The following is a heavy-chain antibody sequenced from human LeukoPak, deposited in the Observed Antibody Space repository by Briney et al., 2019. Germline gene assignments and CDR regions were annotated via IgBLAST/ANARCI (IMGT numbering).Heavy chain of an antibody. V-gene: IGHV3-30*18. D-gene: IGHD6-19*01. CDR2: ISYDGSNK. CDR3: AKDPSSGWYANFDY. J-gene: IGHJ4*02. Sequence: PGGSLRLSCAASGFTFSSYGMHWVRQAPGKGLEWVAVISYDGSNKYYADSVKGRFTISRDNSKNTLYLQMNSLRAEDTAVYYCAKDPSSGWYANFDYWGQGTLVTVSS. CDR1: GFTFSSYG.